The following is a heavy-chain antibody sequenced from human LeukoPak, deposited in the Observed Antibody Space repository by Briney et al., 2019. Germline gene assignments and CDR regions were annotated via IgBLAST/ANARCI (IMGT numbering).Heavy chain of an antibody. Sequence: GGSLRLSCVASGFSFNNFAMTWVRQAPGKGLEWVSTISDYEHYADSVRGRFAISRDNSKNTLNLQMNNLRAEDTAIYYCAPDPNKWLRNYWGQGTLVTVSS. CDR2: ISDYE. D-gene: IGHD5-12*01. J-gene: IGHJ4*02. CDR1: GFSFNNFA. CDR3: APDPNKWLRNY. V-gene: IGHV3-23*01.